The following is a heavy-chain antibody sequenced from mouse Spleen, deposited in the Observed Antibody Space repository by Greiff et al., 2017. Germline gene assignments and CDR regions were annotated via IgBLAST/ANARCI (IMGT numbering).Heavy chain of an antibody. CDR2: INPSNGGT. D-gene: IGHD1-2*01. Sequence: QVHVKQPGTELVKPGASVKLSCKASGYTFTSYWMHWVKQRPGQGLEWIGNINPSNGGTNYNEKFKSKATLTVDKSSSTAYMQLSSLTSEDSAVYYCARRDYGYPYYFDYWGQGTTLTVSS. CDR3: ARRDYGYPYYFDY. V-gene: IGHV1-53*01. J-gene: IGHJ2*01. CDR1: GYTFTSYW.